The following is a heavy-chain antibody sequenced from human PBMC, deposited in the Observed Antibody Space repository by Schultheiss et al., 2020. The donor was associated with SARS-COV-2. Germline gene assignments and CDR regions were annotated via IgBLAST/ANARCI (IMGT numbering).Heavy chain of an antibody. CDR1: GGSVSSGSYY. Sequence: SETLSLTCTVSGGSVSSGSYYWSWIRQPPGKGLEWIGYIYYSGSTNYNPSLKSRVTISVDTSKNQFSLKLSSVTAADTAVYYCARGRDFGVKEYYYYGMDVWGQGTTVTVSS. CDR2: IYYSGST. J-gene: IGHJ6*02. V-gene: IGHV4-61*01. D-gene: IGHD3-3*01. CDR3: ARGRDFGVKEYYYYGMDV.